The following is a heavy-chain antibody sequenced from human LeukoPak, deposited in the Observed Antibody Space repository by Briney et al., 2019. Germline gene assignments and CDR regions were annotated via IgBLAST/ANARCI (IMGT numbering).Heavy chain of an antibody. Sequence: KTSETLSLTCAVYGGSFSGYYWSWIRQPPGKGLEWIGEINHSGSTNYNPSLKSRVTISVDTSKNQFPLKLSSVTAADTAVYYCARSRIHFDYWGQGTLVTVSS. V-gene: IGHV4-34*01. CDR2: INHSGST. CDR3: ARSRIHFDY. D-gene: IGHD2-15*01. CDR1: GGSFSGYY. J-gene: IGHJ4*02.